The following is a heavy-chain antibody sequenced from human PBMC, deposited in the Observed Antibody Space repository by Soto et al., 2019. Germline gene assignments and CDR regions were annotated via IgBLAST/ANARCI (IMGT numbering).Heavy chain of an antibody. CDR3: ARCDGSATYCFFFAY. V-gene: IGHV3-66*01. CDR1: GFTVSNSY. D-gene: IGHD3-10*01. Sequence: GGSLRLSCAASGFTVSNSYMSWVRQAPGKGLEWVSAIYSGGSTYYADSVKGRFTISRDNSRNTLYLQMNSLRAEDTAVYFCARCDGSATYCFFFAYWGQGTPVTVAS. CDR2: IYSGGST. J-gene: IGHJ4*02.